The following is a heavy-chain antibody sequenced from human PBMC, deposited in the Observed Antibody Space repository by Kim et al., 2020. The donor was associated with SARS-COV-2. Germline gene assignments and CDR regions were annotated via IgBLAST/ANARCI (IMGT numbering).Heavy chain of an antibody. Sequence: SETLSLTCAVSGVSISNSNYYWSWIRQPPGKGLEWIGSIYFRGSTHYNPSLKSRVSISVDTSKNQLSVRLTSVTAADTAVYYCARQEDYDFSGGLGWGQGTLVIVSS. CDR2: IYFRGST. CDR3: ARQEDYDFSGGLG. D-gene: IGHD3-3*01. V-gene: IGHV4-39*01. CDR1: GVSISNSNYY. J-gene: IGHJ4*02.